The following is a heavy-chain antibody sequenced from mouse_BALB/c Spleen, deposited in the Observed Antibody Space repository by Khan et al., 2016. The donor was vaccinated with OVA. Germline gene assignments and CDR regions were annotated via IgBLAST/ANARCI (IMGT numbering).Heavy chain of an antibody. CDR3: SRHGYVAWFTY. Sequence: QLQESGPELMKPGASVKISCKASGYSFTTYYIHWVMQSHGTSLEWIGYIDPFRGATTYHQKFRGEATLPVDKSSSTAYIHLSNLTSEVSAVYYCSRHGYVAWFTYWGQGTLVTVSA. CDR2: IDPFRGAT. V-gene: IGHV1S135*01. D-gene: IGHD2-2*01. J-gene: IGHJ3*01. CDR1: GYSFTTYY.